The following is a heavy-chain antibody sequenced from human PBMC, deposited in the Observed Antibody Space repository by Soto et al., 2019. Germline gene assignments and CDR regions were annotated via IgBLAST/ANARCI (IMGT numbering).Heavy chain of an antibody. V-gene: IGHV3-30*03. CDR3: ARDGRGQWLASGCMDV. Sequence: QVQLVESGGGVVQPGRSLRLSCEVSGFTFNSYGMHWVRQAPGKGLEWVAALSTDGSNKYYADSVRGRFSASRDNSKNTLYLQMNSLKSEDTAVYFCARDGRGQWLASGCMDVWGQGTTVIVSS. CDR2: LSTDGSNK. J-gene: IGHJ6*02. D-gene: IGHD6-19*01. CDR1: GFTFNSYG.